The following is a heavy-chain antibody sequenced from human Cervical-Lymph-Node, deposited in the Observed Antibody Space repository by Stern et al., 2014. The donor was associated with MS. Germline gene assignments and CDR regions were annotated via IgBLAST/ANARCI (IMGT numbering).Heavy chain of an antibody. CDR2: SSGYNGNK. J-gene: IGHJ3*02. V-gene: IGHV1-18*01. D-gene: IGHD2-15*01. CDR3: ARGLLGSENAFDI. CDR1: GYTFTSYG. Sequence: QVQLVQSGAEVKKPGASVKVSCKASGYTFTSYGISWVRQAPGQGLEWMGWSSGYNGNKNYAQKLQGRVAMTTDASKSTGCMELRSLRSDDTAVYYCARGLLGSENAFDIWGQGTMVTVSS.